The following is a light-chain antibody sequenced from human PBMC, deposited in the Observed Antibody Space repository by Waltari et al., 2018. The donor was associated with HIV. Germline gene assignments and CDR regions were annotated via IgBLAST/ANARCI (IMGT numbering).Light chain of an antibody. CDR1: ALPKHY. Sequence: SSELTQPPSMSVSPGQTARITCSGDALPKHYAYWYHQKSGRAPVLIIFKDTYRPSGIPERFSGSTSGTTATLTISDVQAGDEADYYCQSTDTAGTVGVFGGGTKLT. J-gene: IGLJ3*02. V-gene: IGLV3-25*03. CDR3: QSTDTAGTVGV. CDR2: KDT.